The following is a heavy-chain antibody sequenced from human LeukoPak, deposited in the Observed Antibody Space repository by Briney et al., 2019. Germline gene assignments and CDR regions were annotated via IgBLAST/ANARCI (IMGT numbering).Heavy chain of an antibody. CDR3: ARHAFLEWLVFDY. D-gene: IGHD3-3*02. Sequence: PGGSLRLSCAASGFTFSSYWMSWVRQAPGKGLEWVANIKQDGSEKCYVDSVKGRFTISRDNAKNSLYLQMNSLRAEDTAVYYCARHAFLEWLVFDYWGQGTLVTVSS. CDR2: IKQDGSEK. CDR1: GFTFSSYW. J-gene: IGHJ4*02. V-gene: IGHV3-7*01.